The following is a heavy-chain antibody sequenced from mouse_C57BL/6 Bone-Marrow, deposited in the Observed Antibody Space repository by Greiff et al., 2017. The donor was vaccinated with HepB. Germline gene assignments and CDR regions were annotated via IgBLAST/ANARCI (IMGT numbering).Heavy chain of an antibody. CDR1: GYAFSSYW. CDR2: IYPGDGDT. Sequence: VQLQQSGAELVKPGASVKISCKASGYAFSSYWMNWVKQRPGKGLEWIGQIYPGDGDTNSNGKFKGKATLTADKSSSTAYMQLSSLTSEDSAVYFCARGGLRRAWFAYWGQGTLVTVSA. D-gene: IGHD2-4*01. J-gene: IGHJ3*01. CDR3: ARGGLRRAWFAY. V-gene: IGHV1-80*01.